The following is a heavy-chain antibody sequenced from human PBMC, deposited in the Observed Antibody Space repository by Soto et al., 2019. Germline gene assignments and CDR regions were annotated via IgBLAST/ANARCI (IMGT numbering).Heavy chain of an antibody. Sequence: GSLRLSCAASGFTFSSYAMSWVRQAPGKGLEWVSAISGSGGSTYYADSVKGRFTISRDNSKNTLYLQMNSLRAEDTAVYYCAKETSDYYDSSGYYSFDYWGQGTLVTVSS. J-gene: IGHJ4*02. CDR3: AKETSDYYDSSGYYSFDY. CDR2: ISGSGGST. CDR1: GFTFSSYA. V-gene: IGHV3-23*01. D-gene: IGHD3-22*01.